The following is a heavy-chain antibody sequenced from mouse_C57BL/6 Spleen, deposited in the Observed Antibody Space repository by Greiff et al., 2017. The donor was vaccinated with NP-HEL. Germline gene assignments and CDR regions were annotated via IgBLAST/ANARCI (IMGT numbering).Heavy chain of an antibody. D-gene: IGHD2-13*01. Sequence: EVMLVESGGGLVKPGGSLKLSCAASGFTFSSYAMSWVRQTPEKRLEWVATISDGGSYTYYPDNVKGRFTISRDNAKNNLYLQMSHLKSEDTAMYYCAREGERKAMDYWGQGTSVTVAS. CDR1: GFTFSSYA. V-gene: IGHV5-4*01. CDR3: AREGERKAMDY. J-gene: IGHJ4*01. CDR2: ISDGGSYT.